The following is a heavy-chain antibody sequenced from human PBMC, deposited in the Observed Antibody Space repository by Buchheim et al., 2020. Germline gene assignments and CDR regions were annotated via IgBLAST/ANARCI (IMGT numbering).Heavy chain of an antibody. Sequence: QVQLVESGGNLVKPGGSLRLSCAASGFTFSDYYMSWIRQAPGKGLEWVSYISSIGSPIYYADSVKGRFTISRDNAKNSLYLQMNSLRAEDTAVYYCARDSRTYDYIWGSYRHETIIYFDYWGQGTL. CDR1: GFTFSDYY. CDR3: ARDSRTYDYIWGSYRHETIIYFDY. J-gene: IGHJ4*02. CDR2: ISSIGSPI. D-gene: IGHD3-16*02. V-gene: IGHV3-11*01.